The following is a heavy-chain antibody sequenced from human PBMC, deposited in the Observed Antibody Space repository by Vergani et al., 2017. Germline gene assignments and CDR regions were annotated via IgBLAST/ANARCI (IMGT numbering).Heavy chain of an antibody. CDR3: ARGYSSSWNDY. CDR1: GSSISSGSYY. CDR2: IYTSGST. J-gene: IGHJ4*02. V-gene: IGHV4-61*02. Sequence: QVQLQESGPGLVKPSQTLSLTCTVSGSSISSGSYYWSWIRQPAGKGLEWIGRIYTSGSTNYNPSLKSRVTISVDTSKNQFSLKLSSVTAADTAVYYCARGYSSSWNDYWGQGTLVTVSS. D-gene: IGHD6-13*01.